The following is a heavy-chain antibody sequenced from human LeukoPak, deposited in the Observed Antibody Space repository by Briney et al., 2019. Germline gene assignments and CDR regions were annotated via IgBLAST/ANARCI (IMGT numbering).Heavy chain of an antibody. CDR1: GGSFSGYY. Sequence: PSETLSLTCAVYGGSFSGYYWSWIRQPPGKGLEWIGEINHSGSTNYNPSLKSRVTMSVDTSKNQFSLKLSSVTAADTAVYYCAVGSYYDFWSGAVRWFDPWGQGTLVTVSS. CDR2: INHSGST. J-gene: IGHJ5*02. V-gene: IGHV4-34*01. D-gene: IGHD3-3*01. CDR3: AVGSYYDFWSGAVRWFDP.